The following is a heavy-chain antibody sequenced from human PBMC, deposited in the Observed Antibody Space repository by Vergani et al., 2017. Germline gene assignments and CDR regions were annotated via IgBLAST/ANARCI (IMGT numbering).Heavy chain of an antibody. D-gene: IGHD2-15*01. V-gene: IGHV3-33*01. CDR2: IWYDGSNI. CDR1: GFTFSSYG. Sequence: QVQLVESGGGVVQPGRSLRLSCAASGFTFSSYGMHWVRQAPGKGLEWVAVIWYDGSNIYYADSVKGRFAISRDNSKNTLYLQMNSLRAEDTAVYYCARVPYCSGGSCYAVLRYYGMDVWGQGTTVTVSS. CDR3: ARVPYCSGGSCYAVLRYYGMDV. J-gene: IGHJ6*02.